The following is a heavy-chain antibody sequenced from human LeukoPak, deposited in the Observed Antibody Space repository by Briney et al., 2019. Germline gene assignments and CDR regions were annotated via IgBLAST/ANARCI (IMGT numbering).Heavy chain of an antibody. D-gene: IGHD3-16*01. CDR1: GFTFSNYW. J-gene: IGHJ3*02. CDR3: ARDRGIMITFGASDAFDI. Sequence: GGSLRLSCAASGFTFSNYWMSWVRQAPGKGLEWVANIKQDGSEKYYVDSVKGRFTISRDNAKNSLYLQMNSLRAEDTAVYYCARDRGIMITFGASDAFDIWGQGTMVTVSS. V-gene: IGHV3-7*04. CDR2: IKQDGSEK.